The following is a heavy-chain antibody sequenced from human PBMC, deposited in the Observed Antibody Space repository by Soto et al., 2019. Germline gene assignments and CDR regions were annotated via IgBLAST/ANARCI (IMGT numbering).Heavy chain of an antibody. CDR1: GFSFSSVG. J-gene: IGHJ4*02. CDR3: VKTGDAGGWGGDY. Sequence: PGGSLRLSCAASGFSFSSVGMQWVRQTPGEGLEGVALISNDGKRTYYADSVKGRFTISRDNSRSTVSLQMDSLRVEDTALYYCVKTGDAGGWGGDYWGQGTLVTVSS. CDR2: ISNDGKRT. D-gene: IGHD3-16*01. V-gene: IGHV3-30*18.